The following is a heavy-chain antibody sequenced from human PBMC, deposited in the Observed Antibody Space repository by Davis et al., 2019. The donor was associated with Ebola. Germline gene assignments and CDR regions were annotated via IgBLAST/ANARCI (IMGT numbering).Heavy chain of an antibody. V-gene: IGHV4-31*03. CDR1: GGSISSGGYY. Sequence: SETLSLTCTVSGGSISSGGYYWSWIRQHPGKGLEWIGYIYYSGSTYYNPSLKSRVTISVDTSKNQFSLKLSSVTAADTAVYYCATMAYRGYFDYWGQGTLVTVSS. CDR2: IYYSGST. CDR3: ATMAYRGYFDY. J-gene: IGHJ4*02. D-gene: IGHD5-24*01.